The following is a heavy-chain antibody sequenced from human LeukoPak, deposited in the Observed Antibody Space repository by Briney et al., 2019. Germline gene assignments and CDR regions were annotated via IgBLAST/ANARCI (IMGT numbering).Heavy chain of an antibody. Sequence: GGSLRLSCAASGFIFSSYEMKWVRQAPGKGLEGVSYISGSGSITYYADSVKGRFTVSRDNAKKSLYLQMNSLRAEDTAVYYCARIAVTGMWYFDYWGQGTQVTVSS. D-gene: IGHD6-19*01. CDR3: ARIAVTGMWYFDY. CDR1: GFIFSSYE. V-gene: IGHV3-48*03. J-gene: IGHJ4*02. CDR2: ISGSGSIT.